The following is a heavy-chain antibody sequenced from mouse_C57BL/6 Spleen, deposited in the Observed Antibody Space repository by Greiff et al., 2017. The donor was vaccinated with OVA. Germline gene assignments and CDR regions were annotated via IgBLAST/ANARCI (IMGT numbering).Heavy chain of an antibody. CDR1: GYAFTNYL. D-gene: IGHD1-1*01. CDR2: INPGSGGT. J-gene: IGHJ2*01. Sequence: VKLLESGAELVRPGTSVKVSCKASGYAFTNYLIEWVKQRPGQGLEWIGVINPGSGGTNYNEKFKGKATLTADKSSSTAYMQLSSLTSEDSAVYFCARGYYGRYYFDYWGQGTTLTVSS. V-gene: IGHV1-54*01. CDR3: ARGYYGRYYFDY.